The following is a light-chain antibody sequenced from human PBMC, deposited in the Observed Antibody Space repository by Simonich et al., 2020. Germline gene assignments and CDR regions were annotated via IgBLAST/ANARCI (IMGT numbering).Light chain of an antibody. J-gene: IGKJ1*01. Sequence: DIQMTQYPSTLSASVGERVTITCRASQSISSWLAWYQQKPGKAPKLLISKASSLESGVPSRFRGSGSGTEFPLTISSLQPDDFATYYCQQYNSYSQTFGQGTKVEIK. V-gene: IGKV1-5*03. CDR3: QQYNSYSQT. CDR2: KAS. CDR1: QSISSW.